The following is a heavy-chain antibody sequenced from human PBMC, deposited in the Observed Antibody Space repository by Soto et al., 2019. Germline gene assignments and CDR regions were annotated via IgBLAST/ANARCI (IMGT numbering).Heavy chain of an antibody. CDR3: TKNYYCDS. Sequence: VQLSESGGGLVQPGGSLRLSCAASGFTFSNYAMSWVRQAPGKALEWVSSINIVGGNTNYADSVRGRFTMSRDDSKNTVFLQMNSLRAEDTAIYYCTKNYYCDSWGQGTLVTVSS. J-gene: IGHJ4*02. CDR1: GFTFSNYA. V-gene: IGHV3-23*01. CDR2: INIVGGNT.